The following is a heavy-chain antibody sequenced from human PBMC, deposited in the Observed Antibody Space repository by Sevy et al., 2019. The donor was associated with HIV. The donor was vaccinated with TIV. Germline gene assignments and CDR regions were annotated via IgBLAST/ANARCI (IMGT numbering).Heavy chain of an antibody. CDR2: LKGKASGGAI. V-gene: IGHV3-15*01. J-gene: IGHJ4*02. Sequence: GGSLRLSCAASGFTFTNAWMSRVRQAPWKGLEWVGRLKGKASGGAIDYAAPVKGRFTISRDDSKNTLYLQMSSLRTEDTAVYYCTTDSWSQEDYYDYWGQGTLVTVSS. D-gene: IGHD6-13*01. CDR3: TTDSWSQEDYYDY. CDR1: GFTFTNAW.